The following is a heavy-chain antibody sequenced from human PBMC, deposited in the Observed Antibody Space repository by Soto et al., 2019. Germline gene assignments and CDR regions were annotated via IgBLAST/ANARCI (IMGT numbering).Heavy chain of an antibody. D-gene: IGHD3-10*01. CDR2: VYYNGGS. V-gene: IGHV4-59*08. CDR3: ARQGIGNLHGLVDV. Sequence: QVQLQESGPGLVKPSETLSLTCTVSGGSIDGYNCAWIRQPPGKALEWVGYVYYNGGSSYNPSLKSRVPLSMVTSKSPFSLQLRSVTAADTAVYYCARQGIGNLHGLVDVWGRGTTVTVSS. J-gene: IGHJ6*02. CDR1: GGSIDGYN.